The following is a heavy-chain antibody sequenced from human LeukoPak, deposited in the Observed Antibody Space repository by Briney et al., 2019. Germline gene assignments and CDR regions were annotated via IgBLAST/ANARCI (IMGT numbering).Heavy chain of an antibody. CDR1: GFTFSSYA. D-gene: IGHD6-13*01. CDR3: AKSGSCWYSSSCLPAPFDY. J-gene: IGHJ4*02. V-gene: IGHV3-23*01. CDR2: ISGSGGST. Sequence: GGSLRLSCAASGFTFSSYAMSWVRQAPGKGLEWVSAISGSGGSTYYADSVKGRFTISRDNSKNTLYLQMNSLRAEDTAVYYCAKSGSCWYSSSCLPAPFDYWGQGTLVTVSS.